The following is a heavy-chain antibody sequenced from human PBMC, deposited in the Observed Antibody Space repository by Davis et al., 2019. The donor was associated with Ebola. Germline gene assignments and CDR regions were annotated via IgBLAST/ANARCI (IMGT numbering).Heavy chain of an antibody. J-gene: IGHJ4*02. D-gene: IGHD7-27*01. CDR3: AKDAYWGFDY. CDR2: ISYDGSNK. CDR1: GFTFSSYA. Sequence: GGSLRLSCAASGFTFSSYAMHWVRQAPGKGLEWVAVISYDGSNKYYADSVKGRFTISRDNSKNTLYLQMSSLRAEDTAVYYCAKDAYWGFDYWGQGTLVTVSS. V-gene: IGHV3-30*04.